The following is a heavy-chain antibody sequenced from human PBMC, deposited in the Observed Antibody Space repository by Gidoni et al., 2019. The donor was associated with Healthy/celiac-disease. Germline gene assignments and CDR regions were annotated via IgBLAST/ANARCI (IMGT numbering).Heavy chain of an antibody. CDR3: ARDHLNKNWYFDL. V-gene: IGHV6-1*01. CDR1: GDSISSNSAA. J-gene: IGHJ2*01. CDR2: TYYRSNWYI. Sequence: QVQLQQSGPGLVKPSQTLSLACVVSGDSISSNSAAWNWIRQSPSSGLEWLVRTYYRSNWYIDYAESVKSRITINADTSRNQFSLQLTSVTPEDTAVYYCARDHLNKNWYFDLWGRGTLVTVSS.